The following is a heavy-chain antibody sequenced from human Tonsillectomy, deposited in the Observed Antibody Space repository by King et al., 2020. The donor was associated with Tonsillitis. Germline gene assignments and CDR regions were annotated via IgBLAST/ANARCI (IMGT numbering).Heavy chain of an antibody. V-gene: IGHV1-18*04. CDR2: ISSYNGNT. J-gene: IGHJ4*02. Sequence: QLVQSGAEVKKPGASVKVSCKASGYTFTNYVITWVRQAPGQGLEWMGWISSYNGNTNYAQKFQGRVTMTTDTSTSTAYMDLRSLRSDDTAVYYCARDQRNYYDSSGYPVDYWGQGTLVTVSS. CDR3: ARDQRNYYDSSGYPVDY. D-gene: IGHD3-22*01. CDR1: GYTFTNYV.